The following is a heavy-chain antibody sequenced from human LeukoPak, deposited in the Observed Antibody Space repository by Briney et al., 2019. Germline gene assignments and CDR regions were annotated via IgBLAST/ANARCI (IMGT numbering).Heavy chain of an antibody. CDR2: ITTSGVNT. J-gene: IGHJ4*02. CDR1: AFTLSSYA. Sequence: GGSLRLSCAASAFTLSSYAMSWVRQAPGKGLEWVSLITTSGVNTYYADSVKGRFTISRDNSKNTLYLQMNSLRVEDTAVYFCAARKVRGVWFYLDYWGQGTLVTVSS. CDR3: AARKVRGVWFYLDY. V-gene: IGHV3-23*01. D-gene: IGHD3-10*01.